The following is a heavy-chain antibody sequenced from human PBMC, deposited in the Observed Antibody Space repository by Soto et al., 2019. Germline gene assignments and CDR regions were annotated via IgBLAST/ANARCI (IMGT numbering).Heavy chain of an antibody. CDR1: GFKLRNYW. CDR2: IKEDGSEK. V-gene: IGHV3-7*03. CDR3: ARYPSLDP. Sequence: VGPQILSCTDAGFKLRNYWSSWIRQAPGMGLQWVASIKEDGSEKYYVDPVKGRFTISRENAKNSLYLQMNSLRAEDTAVYYCARYPSLDPRGKRILVTGFS. D-gene: IGHD6-6*01. J-gene: IGHJ5*02.